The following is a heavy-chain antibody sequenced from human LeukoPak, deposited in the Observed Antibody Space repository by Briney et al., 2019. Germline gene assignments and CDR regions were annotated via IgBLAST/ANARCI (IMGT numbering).Heavy chain of an antibody. D-gene: IGHD3-10*01. V-gene: IGHV3-43*01. CDR2: ISWDGGST. Sequence: GRSLRLSCAASGFTFSTYPMHWVRQTPGKGLEWVSLISWDGGSTYYADSVEGRFTISRDNSKNSLYLQMNSLRTEDTALYYCARGNYHYYYMDVWGKGTTVTVSS. CDR1: GFTFSTYP. J-gene: IGHJ6*03. CDR3: ARGNYHYYYMDV.